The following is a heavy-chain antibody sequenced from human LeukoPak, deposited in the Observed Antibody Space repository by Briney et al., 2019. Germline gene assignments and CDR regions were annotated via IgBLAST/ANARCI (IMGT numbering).Heavy chain of an antibody. V-gene: IGHV4-4*07. D-gene: IGHD6-19*01. CDR2: IYTSGST. CDR1: GGSISSYY. CDR3: ARVGVAGPYYYGMDV. J-gene: IGHJ6*02. Sequence: SETLSLTCTVSGGSISSYYWSWIRQPAGKGLEWIGRIYTSGSTNYNPSLKSRVTMSVDTSKNQFSLKLSSVTAADTAVYYCARVGVAGPYYYGMDVWGQGTTVTVSS.